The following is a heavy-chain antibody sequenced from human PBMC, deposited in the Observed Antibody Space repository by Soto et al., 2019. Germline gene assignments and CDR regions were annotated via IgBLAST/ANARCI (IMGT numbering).Heavy chain of an antibody. CDR3: ARDLGYCSSTSCPGYFDY. V-gene: IGHV1-69*13. CDR2: IIPIFGTA. J-gene: IGHJ4*02. Sequence: ASVKVSCKDSGGTFSIYAISWVRQAPGQGVERMGGIIPIFGTANYAQKFQGRVTITADESTSTAYMELSSLRSEDTAVYYCARDLGYCSSTSCPGYFDYWGQGTLVTVSS. D-gene: IGHD2-2*01. CDR1: GGTFSIYA.